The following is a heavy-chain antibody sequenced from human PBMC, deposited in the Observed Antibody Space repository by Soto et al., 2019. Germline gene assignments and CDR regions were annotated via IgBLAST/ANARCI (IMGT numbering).Heavy chain of an antibody. CDR2: IDPSDSYT. Sequence: GESLKISCKGSGYSFTSYWISWVRQMPGKGLEWMGRIDPSDSYTNYSPSFQGHVTISADKSISTAYLQWSSLKASDTAMYYCARRYCSGGSCYSVRGDYYYYGMDVWGQGTTVTVS. CDR1: GYSFTSYW. D-gene: IGHD2-15*01. CDR3: ARRYCSGGSCYSVRGDYYYYGMDV. J-gene: IGHJ6*02. V-gene: IGHV5-10-1*01.